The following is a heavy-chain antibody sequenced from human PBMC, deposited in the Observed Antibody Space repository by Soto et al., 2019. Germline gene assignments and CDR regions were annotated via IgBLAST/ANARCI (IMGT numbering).Heavy chain of an antibody. J-gene: IGHJ4*02. V-gene: IGHV3-33*01. CDR3: GRDLRRWAGDY. CDR1: GFAFHGYA. CDR2: IWYDGSEK. D-gene: IGHD1-26*01. Sequence: QVQLVESGGTVVQVGGSLRLSCAASGFAFHGYAMHWVRQAPGKGLDWVAVIWYDGSEKYYADSVEGRFTISRDNSKNTLYLQMNSLRVEDTAVYYCGRDLRRWAGDYWDQGTVFAVSS.